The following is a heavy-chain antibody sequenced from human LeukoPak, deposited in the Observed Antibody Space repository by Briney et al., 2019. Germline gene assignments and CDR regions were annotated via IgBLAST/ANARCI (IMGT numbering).Heavy chain of an antibody. V-gene: IGHV3-23*01. CDR3: AKDGGYSSGWYPVGYFDY. Sequence: GGSLRLSCAASGFTFSSYAMSWVRQAPGKGLEWVSAISGSGGSTYYADSVKGRFTISRDNSKNTLYLQMNSLRAEDTAVYYCAKDGGYSSGWYPVGYFDYWGQGTLVTVSS. D-gene: IGHD6-19*01. CDR2: ISGSGGST. CDR1: GFTFSSYA. J-gene: IGHJ4*02.